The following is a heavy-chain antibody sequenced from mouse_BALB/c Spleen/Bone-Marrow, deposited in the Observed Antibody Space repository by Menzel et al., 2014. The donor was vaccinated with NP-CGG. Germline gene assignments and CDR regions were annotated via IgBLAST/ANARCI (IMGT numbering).Heavy chain of an antibody. CDR1: GDSITSSY. Sequence: EVQLVESGPSLVKPSQTLSLTCSVTGDSITSSYWNWIRKFPGNKLEYMGYISYSGNAYYNPPLKSRISLTRDTSKNQYYLQLNSVTTEDTATYFCARGNGYHFDYWGQGTTLTVSS. CDR3: ARGNGYHFDY. J-gene: IGHJ2*01. V-gene: IGHV3-8*02. CDR2: ISYSGNA. D-gene: IGHD1-2*01.